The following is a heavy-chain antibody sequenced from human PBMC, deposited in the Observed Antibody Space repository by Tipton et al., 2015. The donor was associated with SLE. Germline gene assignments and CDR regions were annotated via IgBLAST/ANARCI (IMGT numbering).Heavy chain of an antibody. V-gene: IGHV3-7*01. J-gene: IGHJ5*02. CDR3: ARAPAVQSAAAP. CDR1: GFTFSSYW. Sequence: SLRLSCAASGFTFSSYWMSWVRQAPGKGLEWVANIKQDGSEKYYVDSVRGRFPISRDNAKNSLYLQMNSLRAEDTAVYYCARAPAVQSAAAPWGQGTLVTVSS. CDR2: IKQDGSEK. D-gene: IGHD2-15*01.